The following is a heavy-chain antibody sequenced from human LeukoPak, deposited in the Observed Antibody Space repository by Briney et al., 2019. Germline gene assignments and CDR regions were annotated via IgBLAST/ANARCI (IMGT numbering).Heavy chain of an antibody. Sequence: SQTLSLTCTVSGGSISSGGYYWSWIRQHPGKGLEWIGYIYYSGSTYYNPSLKSRVTISVDTSKNQFSLKLSSVTAADTAMYYCARDVDYGGNRYFDYWGQGTLVTVSS. J-gene: IGHJ4*02. V-gene: IGHV4-31*03. CDR1: GGSISSGGYY. CDR2: IYYSGST. CDR3: ARDVDYGGNRYFDY. D-gene: IGHD4-23*01.